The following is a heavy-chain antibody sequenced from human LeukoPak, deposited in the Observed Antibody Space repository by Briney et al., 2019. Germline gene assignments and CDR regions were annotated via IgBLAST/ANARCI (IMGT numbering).Heavy chain of an antibody. CDR2: INHSGST. CDR1: GGSFSGYY. Sequence: PSETLSLTCAVYGGSFSGYYWSWIRQPPGKGLEWIGEINHSGSTNYNPSLKSRVTISVDTSKNQFSLKLSSVTAADTAAYYCARRGEDYYDSSGYYGFDYWGQGTLVTVSS. CDR3: ARRGEDYYDSSGYYGFDY. J-gene: IGHJ4*02. V-gene: IGHV4-34*01. D-gene: IGHD3-22*01.